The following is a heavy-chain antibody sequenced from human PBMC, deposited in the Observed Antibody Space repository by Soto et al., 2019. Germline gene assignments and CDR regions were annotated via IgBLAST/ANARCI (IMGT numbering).Heavy chain of an antibody. CDR2: IHYSGST. CDR1: GDSISSSSYY. J-gene: IGHJ6*02. D-gene: IGHD6-13*01. CDR3: ARARVPYSSTWYRYDYYGMDI. Sequence: LSLTCTVSGDSISSSSYYWSWIRQHPGKGLEWIGYIHYSGSTRYNPSLKSRLTISVDTSKNQFSLMLSSLTAADTAVYFCARARVPYSSTWYRYDYYGMDIWGQGTTVTVSS. V-gene: IGHV4-31*03.